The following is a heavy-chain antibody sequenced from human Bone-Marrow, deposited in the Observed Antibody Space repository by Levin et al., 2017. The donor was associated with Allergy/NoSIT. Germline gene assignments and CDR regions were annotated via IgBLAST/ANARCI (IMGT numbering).Heavy chain of an antibody. V-gene: IGHV2-5*02. D-gene: IGHD3-22*01. J-gene: IGHJ4*02. CDR1: GFSLSTSGVG. CDR3: AHTIEADHYDSSGPVYFDY. Sequence: ESGPTLVKPTQTLTLTCTFSGFSLSTSGVGVGWIRQPPGKALEWLALIYWDDDKRYSPSLKSRLTITKDTSKNQVVLTMTNMDPVDTATYYCAHTIEADHYDSSGPVYFDYWGQGTLVTVSS. CDR2: IYWDDDK.